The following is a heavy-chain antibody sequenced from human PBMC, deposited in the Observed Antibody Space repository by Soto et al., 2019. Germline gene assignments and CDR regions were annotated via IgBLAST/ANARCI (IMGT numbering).Heavy chain of an antibody. CDR2: IIPIFGTA. D-gene: IGHD6-13*01. V-gene: IGHV1-69*01. CDR3: ARSGGYLAAAGTYHPGMDV. CDR1: GGTFSSYA. Sequence: QVQLVQSGAEVKKPGSSVKVSGKASGGTFSSYAISWVRQAPGQGLEWMGGIIPIFGTANYAQKFQGRVTITADESTSTAYMELSSVRSEDTAVYYCARSGGYLAAAGTYHPGMDVWGQGSTVTVSS. J-gene: IGHJ6*02.